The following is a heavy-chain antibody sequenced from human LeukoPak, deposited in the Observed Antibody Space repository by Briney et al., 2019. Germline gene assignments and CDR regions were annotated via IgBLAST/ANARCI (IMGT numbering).Heavy chain of an antibody. Sequence: SGTLSLTCAVSGGSISSSNWWSWVRQPPGKALEWMGEIYHSGSTNYNPSLKSRVTISVDKSKNQFSLKLSSVTAADTAVYYCARHVEQWLTPFDYWGQGTLVTVSS. D-gene: IGHD6-19*01. CDR3: ARHVEQWLTPFDY. CDR1: GGSISSSNW. J-gene: IGHJ4*02. CDR2: IYHSGST. V-gene: IGHV4-4*02.